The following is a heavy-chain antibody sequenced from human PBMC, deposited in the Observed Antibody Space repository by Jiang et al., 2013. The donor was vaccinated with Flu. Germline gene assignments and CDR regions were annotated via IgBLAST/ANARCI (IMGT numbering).Heavy chain of an antibody. Sequence: SGAEVKKPGSSVKVSCKASGGTFSSYAISWVRQAPGQGLEWMGRIIPILGIANYAQKFQGRVTITADKSTSTAYMELSSLRSEDTAVYYCARELGRSFYFDYWGQGTQVTVSS. CDR2: IIPILGIA. J-gene: IGHJ4*02. D-gene: IGHD3-16*02. V-gene: IGHV1-69*04. CDR3: ARELGRSFYFDY. CDR1: GGTFSSYA.